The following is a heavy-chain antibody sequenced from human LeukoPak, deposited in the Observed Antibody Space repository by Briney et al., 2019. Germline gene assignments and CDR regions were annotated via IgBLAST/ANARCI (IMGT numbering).Heavy chain of an antibody. J-gene: IGHJ4*02. Sequence: PGGSLRLSCAASGFTFSSYSMNWVRQAPGKGLEWVSSISSSSSYIYYADSVKGRFTIPRDNAKNSLYLQMNSLRAEDTAVYYCALSSSSWYVFDYWGQGTLVTVSS. CDR3: ALSSSSWYVFDY. CDR2: ISSSSSYI. D-gene: IGHD6-13*01. V-gene: IGHV3-21*01. CDR1: GFTFSSYS.